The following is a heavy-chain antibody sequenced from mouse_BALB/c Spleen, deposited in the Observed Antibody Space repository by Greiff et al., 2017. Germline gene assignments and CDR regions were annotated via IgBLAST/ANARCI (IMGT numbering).Heavy chain of an antibody. Sequence: VQLQQSGAELAKPGASVKMSCKASGYTFTSYWMHWVKQRPGQGLEWIGYINPSTGYTEYNQKFKDKATLTADKSSSTAYMQLSSLTSEDSAVYYCASLDYYGSSYGYFDVWGAGTTVTVSS. CDR3: ASLDYYGSSYGYFDV. CDR2: INPSTGYT. J-gene: IGHJ1*01. CDR1: GYTFTSYW. V-gene: IGHV1-7*01. D-gene: IGHD1-1*01.